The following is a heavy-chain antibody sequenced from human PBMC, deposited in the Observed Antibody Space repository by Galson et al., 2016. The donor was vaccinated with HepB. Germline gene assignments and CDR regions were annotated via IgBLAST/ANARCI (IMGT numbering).Heavy chain of an antibody. V-gene: IGHV1-69*13. CDR1: GDAFSSFD. CDR2: IIPIFGTP. CDR3: AMDRVGRALVTVDDAFGF. J-gene: IGHJ3*01. Sequence: SVKVSCKASGDAFSSFDLNWVRQAPGQGLEWTGGIIPIFGTPKYAQKFQGRITISADESTATAYMELRSLRSDDTAVYHCAMDRVGRALVTVDDAFGFWGEGTMVTVPP. D-gene: IGHD4-23*01.